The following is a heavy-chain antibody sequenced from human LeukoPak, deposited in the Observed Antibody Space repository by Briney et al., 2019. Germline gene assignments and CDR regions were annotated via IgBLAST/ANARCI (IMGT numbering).Heavy chain of an antibody. CDR1: GESFSGYY. CDR3: ARNSSGYLDS. J-gene: IGHJ4*02. D-gene: IGHD3-22*01. V-gene: IGHV4-34*01. CDR2: INHSGST. Sequence: SETLSLTCAVSGESFSGYYWSWSCVRPPPGKGLEWIGEINHSGSTNYNPSLKSRVTIAVATSKNQFSLKLNTVTAADTAVYYCARNSSGYLDSWGQGTLVTVSS.